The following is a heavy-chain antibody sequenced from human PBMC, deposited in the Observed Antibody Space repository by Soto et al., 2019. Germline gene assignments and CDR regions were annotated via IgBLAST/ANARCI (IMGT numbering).Heavy chain of an antibody. CDR2: INGNGFST. Sequence: GGSLRLSCAACGFTFTSYAMSWVRQTPGKGLEWVSLINGNGFSTYYADSVTGRFTVSRDNSKNTVYLQMDSLRAEDTGTYYCARDRVPAAQQLVLWYYYHSLDVWGQGTTVTVSS. D-gene: IGHD6-13*01. CDR3: ARDRVPAAQQLVLWYYYHSLDV. V-gene: IGHV3-23*01. CDR1: GFTFTSYA. J-gene: IGHJ6*02.